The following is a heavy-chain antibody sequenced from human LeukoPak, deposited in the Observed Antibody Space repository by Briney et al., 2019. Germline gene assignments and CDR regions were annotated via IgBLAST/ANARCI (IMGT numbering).Heavy chain of an antibody. CDR2: ISGGGGTT. D-gene: IGHD5-12*01. CDR3: AKDDDWLRFEH. V-gene: IGHV3-23*01. Sequence: GGTLRLSCAASGFTFRDYGMSWVRQAPGKGLEWVSAISGGGGTTYYADSVRGRFTISRDNSNHMLYLQMNSLIAEDTAIYYCAKDDDWLRFEHWGRGTPVSVSS. CDR1: GFTFRDYG. J-gene: IGHJ4*02.